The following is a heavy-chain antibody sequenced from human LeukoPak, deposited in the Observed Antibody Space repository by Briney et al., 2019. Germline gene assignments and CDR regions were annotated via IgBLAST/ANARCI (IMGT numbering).Heavy chain of an antibody. CDR2: ISYGGNNE. CDR3: ARGYGVPPKVGY. J-gene: IGHJ4*02. D-gene: IGHD4-17*01. V-gene: IGHV3-30*03. CDR1: GFTFTSYS. Sequence: GRSLRLSCAASGFTFTSYSMHWVRQAPGKGLEWVAVISYGGNNEYYADSAKGRFTISRDNSKNTVYLQMNSLRTEDTAMYYCARGYGVPPKVGYWGQGTLVTVSS.